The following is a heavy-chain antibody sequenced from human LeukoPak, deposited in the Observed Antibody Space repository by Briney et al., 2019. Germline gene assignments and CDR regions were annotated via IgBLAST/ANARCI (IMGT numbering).Heavy chain of an antibody. J-gene: IGHJ6*02. CDR1: GGSISSGGYS. Sequence: SETLSLTCAVSGGSISSGGYSWSWIRQPPGKGLEWIGYIYHSGSTYYNPSLKSRVTISVDRSKNQFSLKLSSVTAADTAVYYCAGSQNPRYYYGSGPYGMDVWGQGTTVTVSS. CDR3: AGSQNPRYYYGSGPYGMDV. D-gene: IGHD3-10*01. V-gene: IGHV4-30-2*01. CDR2: IYHSGST.